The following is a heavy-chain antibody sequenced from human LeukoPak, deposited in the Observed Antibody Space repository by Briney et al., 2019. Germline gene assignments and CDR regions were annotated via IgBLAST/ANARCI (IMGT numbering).Heavy chain of an antibody. Sequence: ASVKVSCKASGYTFTGYYMHWVRQAPGQGLEWMGWINPNSGNTGYAQKFQGRVTITRNTSISTAYMELSSLRSEDTAVYYCASGPLADDAFDIWGQGTMVTVSS. D-gene: IGHD1-1*01. V-gene: IGHV1-8*03. CDR1: GYTFTGYY. CDR2: INPNSGNT. J-gene: IGHJ3*02. CDR3: ASGPLADDAFDI.